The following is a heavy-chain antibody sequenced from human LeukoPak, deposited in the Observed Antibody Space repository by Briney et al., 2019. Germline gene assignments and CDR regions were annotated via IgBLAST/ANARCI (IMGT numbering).Heavy chain of an antibody. CDR3: ARGKTYYDFWSGYRYYFDY. CDR2: IYHSGST. CDR1: GGSISSSNW. Sequence: SETLSLTCAVSGGSISSSNWWSWVRQPPGKGLEWIGEIYHSGSTNYNPSLKSRVTISVDKSKNQFSLKLSSVTAADTAVYYCARGKTYYDFWSGYRYYFDYWGQGTLVTVSS. J-gene: IGHJ4*02. V-gene: IGHV4-4*02. D-gene: IGHD3-3*01.